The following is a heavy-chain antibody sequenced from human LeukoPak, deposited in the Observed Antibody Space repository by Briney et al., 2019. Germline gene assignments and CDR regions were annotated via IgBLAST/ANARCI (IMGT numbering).Heavy chain of an antibody. D-gene: IGHD2-15*01. J-gene: IGHJ4*02. V-gene: IGHV1-18*01. CDR2: ISAYNGNT. Sequence: ASVKVSCKASGYTFSSYGISWVRQAPRQGLEWLGCISAYNGNTNNAQKAQGRITITTATSTSTAYMEMRSLRSDATAVYYCARDCSGSSCYWIHWGQGTLVTVSS. CDR3: ARDCSGSSCYWIH. CDR1: GYTFSSYG.